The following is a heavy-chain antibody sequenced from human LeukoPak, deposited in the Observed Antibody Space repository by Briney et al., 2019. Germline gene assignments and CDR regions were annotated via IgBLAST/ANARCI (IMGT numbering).Heavy chain of an antibody. J-gene: IGHJ5*02. CDR3: ARDGPRAAAGYNWFDP. Sequence: PSQTLSLTCTVSGGAISTADYYWSWIRQSPGEGLEWIGYIYYSGSTNYNPSLKSRVTISVDTSKNQFSLKLSSVTAADTAVYYCARDGPRAAAGYNWFDPWGQGTLVTVSS. CDR2: IYYSGST. CDR1: GGAISTADYY. V-gene: IGHV4-61*08. D-gene: IGHD6-13*01.